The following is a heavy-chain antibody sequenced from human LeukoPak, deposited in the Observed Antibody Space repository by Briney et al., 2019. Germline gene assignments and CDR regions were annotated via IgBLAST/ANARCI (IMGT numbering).Heavy chain of an antibody. Sequence: GGSLRLSCAASGFAFSTCRMHWVRQGPGKGREWVSFIQSDGSSKQYAESVKGRFTISRDKSKNTVYLQMNSLRVDDTAVFYCAKGLYAGGNTFFDYWGQGTLVIVSS. J-gene: IGHJ4*02. V-gene: IGHV3-30*02. D-gene: IGHD4-23*01. CDR3: AKGLYAGGNTFFDY. CDR1: GFAFSTCR. CDR2: IQSDGSSK.